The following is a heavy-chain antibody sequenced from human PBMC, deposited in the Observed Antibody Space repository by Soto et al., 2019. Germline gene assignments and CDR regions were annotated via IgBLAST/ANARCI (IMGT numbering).Heavy chain of an antibody. V-gene: IGHV3-23*01. CDR1: GFTFSSYA. CDR3: AKDGGGDIVVVVADLNFDL. CDR2: ISGSGGST. Sequence: EVQLLESGGGLVQPGGSLRLSCAASGFTFSSYAMSWVRQAPGKGLEWVSAISGSGGSTYYADSVKGRFTISRDNSKNTLYLQMNSLRAEDTAVYYCAKDGGGDIVVVVADLNFDLWGRGTLVTVSS. D-gene: IGHD2-15*01. J-gene: IGHJ2*01.